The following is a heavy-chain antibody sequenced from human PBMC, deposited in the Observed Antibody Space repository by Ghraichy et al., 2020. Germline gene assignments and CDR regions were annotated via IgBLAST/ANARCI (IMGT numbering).Heavy chain of an antibody. V-gene: IGHV4-39*01. J-gene: IGHJ4*02. CDR1: GGSISSSSYY. CDR3: ASRFVVVPAAIGPQYYFDY. D-gene: IGHD2-2*02. Sequence: SETLSLTCTVSGGSISSSSYYWGWIRQPPGKGLEWIGSIYYSGSTYYNPSLKSRVTISVDTSKNQFSLKLSSVTAADTAVYYCASRFVVVPAAIGPQYYFDYWGQGTLVTVSS. CDR2: IYYSGST.